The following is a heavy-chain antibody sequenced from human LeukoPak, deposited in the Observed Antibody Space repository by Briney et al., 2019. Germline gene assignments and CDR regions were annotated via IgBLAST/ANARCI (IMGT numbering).Heavy chain of an antibody. CDR3: ARGVYYFGSGSYLI. D-gene: IGHD3-10*01. J-gene: IGHJ3*02. V-gene: IGHV4-59*12. Sequence: SETLSLTCTVSGGSISSYYWSWIRQPPGKGLEWIGYIYYSGSTNYNPSLKSRVTISVDTSKNQFSLKLSSVTAADTAVYYCARGVYYFGSGSYLIWGLGTMVTVSS. CDR2: IYYSGST. CDR1: GGSISSYY.